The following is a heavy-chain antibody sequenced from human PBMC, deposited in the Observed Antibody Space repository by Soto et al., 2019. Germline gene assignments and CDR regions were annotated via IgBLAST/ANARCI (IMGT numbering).Heavy chain of an antibody. J-gene: IGHJ4*02. V-gene: IGHV3-23*01. CDR2: ISGSGGST. Sequence: GGSLTLSCAASGFPFSSYAMSWVRQAPGKGLEWVSAISGSGGSTYYADSVKGRFTISRDNSKNTLYLQMNSLRAEDTAVYYCAKEGRKSGYVIVAPIDYWGQGTLVTVS. CDR1: GFPFSSYA. D-gene: IGHD5-12*01. CDR3: AKEGRKSGYVIVAPIDY.